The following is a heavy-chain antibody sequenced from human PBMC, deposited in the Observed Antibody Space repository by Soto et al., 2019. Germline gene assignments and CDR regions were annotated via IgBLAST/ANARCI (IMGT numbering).Heavy chain of an antibody. CDR2: ISTYNGNT. V-gene: IGHV1-18*01. J-gene: IGHJ4*02. Sequence: QVQLVQSGGEVKKPGASVKVSCKASGYTFTSYGISWVRQAPGQGLEWMGWISTYNGNTNYAQKLQGRVTMTTDTSTSTAYMELRKLRSDDTAVYYCATHRSITGTPPLDYWGQGTLVTVSS. CDR3: ATHRSITGTPPLDY. D-gene: IGHD1-20*01. CDR1: GYTFTSYG.